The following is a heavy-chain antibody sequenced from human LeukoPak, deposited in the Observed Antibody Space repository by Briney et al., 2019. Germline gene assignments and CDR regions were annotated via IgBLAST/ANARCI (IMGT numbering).Heavy chain of an antibody. CDR1: GGSISSGGYY. D-gene: IGHD6-13*01. CDR3: ARAALGSSSWYERSTRYYGMDV. V-gene: IGHV4-31*03. J-gene: IGHJ6*02. CDR2: IYYSGST. Sequence: SQTLSLTCTVSGGSISSGGYYWSWIRQHPGKGLEWIGYIYYSGSTYYNPSLKSRVTISVDTSKNQFSLKLSSVTAADTAVYYCARAALGSSSWYERSTRYYGMDVWGQGTTVTVSS.